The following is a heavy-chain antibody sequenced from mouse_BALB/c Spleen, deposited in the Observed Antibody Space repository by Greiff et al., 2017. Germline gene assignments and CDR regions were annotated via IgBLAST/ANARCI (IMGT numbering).Heavy chain of an antibody. V-gene: IGHV2-4-1*01. CDR3: ARKEGGNYPLYAMDY. Sequence: QVQLQQSGPGLVQPSQSLSITCTVSGFSLTSYGVHWVRQSPGKGLEWLGVIWSGGSTDYNAAFISRLSISKDNSKSQVFFKMNSLQADDTAIYYCARKEGGNYPLYAMDYWGQGTSVTVSS. CDR1: GFSLTSYG. J-gene: IGHJ4*01. D-gene: IGHD2-1*01. CDR2: IWSGGST.